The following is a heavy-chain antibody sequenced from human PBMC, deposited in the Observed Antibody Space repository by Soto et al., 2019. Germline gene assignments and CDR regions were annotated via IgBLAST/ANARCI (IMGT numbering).Heavy chain of an antibody. CDR3: AKGSTFFDF. CDR1: GFEFRDHA. V-gene: IGHV3-23*01. D-gene: IGHD6-13*01. CDR2: ISDSDGGT. Sequence: PGGPLRLSWSSSGFEFRDHAMTWVRQAPGKGLEWVSDISDSDGGTHYADSVKGRFTISRDNAKNTLYLQMDRLRVEDAAVYYCAKGSTFFDFWVQGTLVTVSS. J-gene: IGHJ4*02.